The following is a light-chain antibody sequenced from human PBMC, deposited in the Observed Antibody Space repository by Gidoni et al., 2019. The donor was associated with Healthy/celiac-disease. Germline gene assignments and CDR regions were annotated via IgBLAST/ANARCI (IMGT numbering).Light chain of an antibody. CDR1: SSDVGGYNY. CDR3: SSYTSSSHYV. CDR2: DVS. J-gene: IGLJ1*01. V-gene: IGLV2-14*01. Sequence: QSALTQPASVSRSHGQSITISCTGTSSDVGGYNYDSWYQQHPAKAPKLMIYDVSNRPSGVSKRVSGSKSGNTASLTISGLQAEDEADYYGSSYTSSSHYVFGTGTKVTVL.